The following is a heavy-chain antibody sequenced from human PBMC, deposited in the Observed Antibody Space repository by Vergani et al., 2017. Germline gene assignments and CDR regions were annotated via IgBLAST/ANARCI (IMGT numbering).Heavy chain of an antibody. CDR1: GFTFSACP. D-gene: IGHD1-1*01. CDR2: IGVDGDR. V-gene: IGHV3/OR16-20*01. CDR3: AKEFCGTGNCYGWNHLEV. J-gene: IGHJ6*04. Sequence: EVQLLQSGGGVIQPGGSVRLSCAASGFTFSACPMTWVRQTAGKGLEWVSSIGVDGDRYYSDSVKGRFTISRDNGQSYLYLDMDNLRVEDTAVYFCAKEFCGTGNCYGWNHLEVWGEGTSVTVSS.